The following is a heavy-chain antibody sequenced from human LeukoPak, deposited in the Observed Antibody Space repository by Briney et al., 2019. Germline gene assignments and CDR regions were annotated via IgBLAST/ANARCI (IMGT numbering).Heavy chain of an antibody. J-gene: IGHJ4*02. Sequence: SETLSLTCTVSGGSISSGGYYWSWIRQPPGKGLEWIGYIYQSGSTYYNPSLKSRVTISVDRSKHQFSLKLSSVTAADTAVYYCARSRPLGSARPEFFDYWGQGSLVTVSS. D-gene: IGHD1-14*01. V-gene: IGHV4-30-2*01. CDR1: GGSISSGGYY. CDR2: IYQSGST. CDR3: ARSRPLGSARPEFFDY.